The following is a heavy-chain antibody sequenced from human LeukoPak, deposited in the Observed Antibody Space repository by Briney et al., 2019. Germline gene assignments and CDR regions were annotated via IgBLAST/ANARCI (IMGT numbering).Heavy chain of an antibody. D-gene: IGHD3-16*02. V-gene: IGHV3-23*01. CDR1: GFTFSSYA. Sequence: PGGSLRLSCAASGFTFSSYAMSWVRQAPGKGLEWVSAISGSGGSTYYADSVKGRFTISRDNSKNTLYLQMNSLRAEDTAVYYCAKVTIMITFGGVISTYFTNYYYYYMDVWGKGTTVTVSS. J-gene: IGHJ6*03. CDR3: AKVTIMITFGGVISTYFTNYYYYYMDV. CDR2: ISGSGGST.